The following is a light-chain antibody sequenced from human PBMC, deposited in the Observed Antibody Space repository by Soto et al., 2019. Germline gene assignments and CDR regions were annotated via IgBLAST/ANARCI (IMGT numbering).Light chain of an antibody. CDR3: ETWDSNTRV. Sequence: QSVLTQSSSASASLGSSVKLTCTLSSGHSSYIIAWHQQQPGKAPRYLMKLEGSGSYNKGSGVPDRFSGSSSGADRYLTISNPPFEDEANYYCETWDSNTRVFGGGTKVTVL. V-gene: IGLV4-60*02. J-gene: IGLJ2*01. CDR1: SGHSSYI. CDR2: LEGSGSY.